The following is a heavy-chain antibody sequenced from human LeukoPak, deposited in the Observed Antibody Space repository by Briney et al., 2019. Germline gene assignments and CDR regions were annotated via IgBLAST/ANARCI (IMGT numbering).Heavy chain of an antibody. CDR3: ARVTTVAGGWGFDY. CDR1: GYTFTDYY. J-gene: IGHJ4*02. Sequence: ASVRVSCKASGYTFTDYYMHWVRQAPGQGLEWMGWINPNSGGTYYTQMFQGRVTMTRDTSISTAYMELSSLRSDDTAVYYCARVTTVAGGWGFDYWGQGTLVTVSS. CDR2: INPNSGGT. V-gene: IGHV1-2*02. D-gene: IGHD6-19*01.